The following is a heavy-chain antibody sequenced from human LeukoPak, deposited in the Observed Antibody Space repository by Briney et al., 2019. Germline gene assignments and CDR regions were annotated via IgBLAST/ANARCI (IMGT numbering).Heavy chain of an antibody. D-gene: IGHD4-17*01. CDR2: INPNSGGT. CDR3: ARENYDDYVAVDY. Sequence: GASVKVSCKASGYTFTGYYMHWVRQAPGQGLEWMGWINPNSGGTNYAQKFQGRVTMTRDTSISTAYMELSRLRSDDTAVYYCARENYDDYVAVDYWGQGTLVTVSS. V-gene: IGHV1-2*02. J-gene: IGHJ4*02. CDR1: GYTFTGYY.